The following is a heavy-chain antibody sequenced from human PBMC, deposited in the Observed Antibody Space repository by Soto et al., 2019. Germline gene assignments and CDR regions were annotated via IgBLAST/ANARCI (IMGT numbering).Heavy chain of an antibody. CDR2: IYYSGST. CDR3: ARHRGYSYGYLDY. Sequence: SETLSLTCSVSGGSISSSAYYWGWIRQPPGKGLEWIGSIYYSGSTYYNPSLKSRVTISVDTSKNQFSLKLSSVTAADTAVYYCARHRGYSYGYLDYWGQGALVTVSS. V-gene: IGHV4-39*01. CDR1: GGSISSSAYY. D-gene: IGHD5-18*01. J-gene: IGHJ4*02.